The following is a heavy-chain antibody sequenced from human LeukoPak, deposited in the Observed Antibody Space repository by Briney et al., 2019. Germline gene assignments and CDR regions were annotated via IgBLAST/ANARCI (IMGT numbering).Heavy chain of an antibody. J-gene: IGHJ6*02. CDR2: IYYRGST. Sequence: SATLLLTGTVSGGSISSYYWTWIRQPPGKGLEGSGYIYYRGSTNYNDSLKSRVTISVDKSKNNFSLQLNSVTAAETAVYYCARHFAGPGTYTPYYGMDVWGQRTTVTAS. CDR3: ARHFAGPGTYTPYYGMDV. V-gene: IGHV4-59*08. D-gene: IGHD3-3*01. CDR1: GGSISSYY.